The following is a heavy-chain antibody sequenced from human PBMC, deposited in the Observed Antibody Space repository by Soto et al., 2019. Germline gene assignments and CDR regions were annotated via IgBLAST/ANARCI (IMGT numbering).Heavy chain of an antibody. CDR1: GGTFSSYA. CDR3: ATDCTNGVCSFDY. J-gene: IGHJ4*02. CDR2: IIPIFGTA. V-gene: IGHV1-69*13. Sequence: SVKVSCKASGGTFSSYAISWVRQAPGQGLEWMGGIIPIFGTANYAQKFQGRVTITADESTSTAYMELSSLRSEDTAVYYCATDCTNGVCSFDYWGQGTLVTVSS. D-gene: IGHD2-8*01.